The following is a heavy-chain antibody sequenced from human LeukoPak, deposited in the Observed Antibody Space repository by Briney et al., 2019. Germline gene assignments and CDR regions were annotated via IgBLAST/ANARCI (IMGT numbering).Heavy chain of an antibody. D-gene: IGHD3-3*02. V-gene: IGHV1-2*02. J-gene: IGHJ4*02. CDR1: GYTFSGYY. CDR2: INPNSGDT. CDR3: APARSIFGTCHSDIDC. Sequence: ASVKLSCKSSGYTFSGYYMHWVRQPPGQGLEWMGCINPNSGDTNYAHKFQGRVTMNRDTSTSTTYMGRSRLTSADTAVYYCAPARSIFGTCHSDIDCWGQRTLVT.